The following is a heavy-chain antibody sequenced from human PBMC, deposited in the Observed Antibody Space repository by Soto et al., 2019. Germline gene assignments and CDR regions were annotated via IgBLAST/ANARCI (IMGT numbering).Heavy chain of an antibody. J-gene: IGHJ4*02. V-gene: IGHV3-30*14. CDR3: ARGFLGVGAPDY. CDR2: ISYDGSNK. D-gene: IGHD1-26*01. CDR1: GFTFTNYA. Sequence: QVQLVESGGGVVQPGRSLRLSCAASGFTFTNYAMHWVRQAPGKGLTYMAVISYDGSNKFYADSVRGRFTISRDNSKNTLYLQMSSLRDEDTAVYYCARGFLGVGAPDYWGQGTLVTVSS.